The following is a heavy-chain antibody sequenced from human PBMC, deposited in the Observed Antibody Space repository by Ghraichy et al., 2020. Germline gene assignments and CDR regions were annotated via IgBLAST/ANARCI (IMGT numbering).Heavy chain of an antibody. Sequence: SETLSLTCAVYCGSFSGHYWTWIRQPPGKGLEWIGEINHSGSTHYNPSLKSRVALSVDMSKNQVSLRLSSVTAADTAVYYCARATLKDGMDVWGQGTTVTVSS. CDR2: INHSGST. CDR3: ARATLKDGMDV. V-gene: IGHV4-34*01. CDR1: CGSFSGHY. J-gene: IGHJ6*02.